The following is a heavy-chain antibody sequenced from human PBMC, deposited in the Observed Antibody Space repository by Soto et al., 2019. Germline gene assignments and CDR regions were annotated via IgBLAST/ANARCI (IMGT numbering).Heavy chain of an antibody. V-gene: IGHV3-30*18. J-gene: IGHJ4*02. D-gene: IGHD1-26*01. Sequence: QVQLVESGGGVVQPGRSLRLSCAASGFTFSSYGMHWVRQAPGKGLEWVAVISYDGSNKYYADSVKGRFTISRDNSKNTLYLQMNSLRAEDTAVYYCAKGQLKIVGATDYWGQGTLVTVSS. CDR1: GFTFSSYG. CDR2: ISYDGSNK. CDR3: AKGQLKIVGATDY.